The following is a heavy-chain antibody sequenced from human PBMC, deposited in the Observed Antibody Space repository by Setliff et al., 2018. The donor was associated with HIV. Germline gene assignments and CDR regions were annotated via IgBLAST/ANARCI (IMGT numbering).Heavy chain of an antibody. V-gene: IGHV4-31*03. D-gene: IGHD3-16*01. Sequence: PSETLSLTCTVSNDSITSGDYYWSWIRQHPGEGLEWIGSIYYSGTAFFSGTAFYSPSAYSTPSLRSRLTLSIDTSQNHFSLRLTSVTAADTAIYYCAREWGGIGVFDYWGQGALVTVSS. CDR3: AREWGGIGVFDY. J-gene: IGHJ4*02. CDR2: IYYSGTAFFSGTAFYSPSA. CDR1: NDSITSGDYY.